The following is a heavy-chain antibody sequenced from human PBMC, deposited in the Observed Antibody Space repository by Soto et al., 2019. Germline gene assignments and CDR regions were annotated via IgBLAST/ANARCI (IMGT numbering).Heavy chain of an antibody. CDR3: ARGDYGDGYGMDA. J-gene: IGHJ6*02. Sequence: SETLSLTCAVYGGSFSGYYWSWIRQPPGKGLEWIGEINHSGSTNYNPSLKSRVTISVDTSKNQFSLKLSSVTAADTAVYYCARGDYGDGYGMDAWGQGTTVTVSS. CDR2: INHSGST. V-gene: IGHV4-34*01. D-gene: IGHD4-17*01. CDR1: GGSFSGYY.